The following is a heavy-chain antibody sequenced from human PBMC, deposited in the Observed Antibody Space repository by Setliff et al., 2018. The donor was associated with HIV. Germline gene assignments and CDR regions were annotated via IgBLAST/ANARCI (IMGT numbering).Heavy chain of an antibody. D-gene: IGHD3-10*01. J-gene: IGHJ5*02. CDR3: ARRPRHYYASGSVWFDP. Sequence: VASVKVSCKASGYTFTSYGISWVRQAPGQGLEWMGWISVYNGNTNYAQKVQGRVTMTTDTSTSTAYMELRSLRSDDTAVYYCARRPRHYYASGSVWFDPWGQGTLVTVSS. V-gene: IGHV1-18*01. CDR2: ISVYNGNT. CDR1: GYTFTSYG.